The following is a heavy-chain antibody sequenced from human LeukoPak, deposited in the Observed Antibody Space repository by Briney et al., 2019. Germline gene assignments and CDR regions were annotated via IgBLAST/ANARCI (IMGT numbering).Heavy chain of an antibody. CDR1: GFTFSSYW. J-gene: IGHJ4*02. D-gene: IGHD3-9*01. CDR2: IKQDGSEK. Sequence: PGGSLTLSCAASGFTFSSYWMSWVRQAPGKGREWVANIKQDGSEKYYVDSVKGRFTISTDNAKNSLYLQMNSLRAEDTAVYYCATGYYDILTGYYRYYWGQGALVTVSS. CDR3: ATGYYDILTGYYRYY. V-gene: IGHV3-7*01.